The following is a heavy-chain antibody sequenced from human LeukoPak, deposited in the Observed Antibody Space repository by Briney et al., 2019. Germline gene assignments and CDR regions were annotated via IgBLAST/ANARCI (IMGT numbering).Heavy chain of an antibody. CDR1: GGSITSYY. D-gene: IGHD3-22*01. V-gene: IGHV4-59*01. CDR3: ARAGYDSSGYYYTVFDY. CDR2: MYYSGST. J-gene: IGHJ4*02. Sequence: SETLSLTCTVSGGSITSYYWSWIRQPPGKGLEWIGYMYYSGSTNYNPSLKSRVTISVDTSKNQFSLKLSSVTAADTAVYYCARAGYDSSGYYYTVFDYWGQGTLVTVSS.